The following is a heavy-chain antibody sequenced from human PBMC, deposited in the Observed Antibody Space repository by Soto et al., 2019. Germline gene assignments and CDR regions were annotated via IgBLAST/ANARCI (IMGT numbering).Heavy chain of an antibody. CDR3: ALVDTAVVGSLQIEY. J-gene: IGHJ4*02. V-gene: IGHV4-30-4*01. CDR1: GGSISSGDYY. CDR2: IYYSGST. D-gene: IGHD5-18*01. Sequence: QVQLQESGPGLVKPSQTLSLTCTVSGGSISSGDYYWSWIRQPPGKGLEWIGYIYYSGSTYYNPSLKSRVTISVDTSKNLSSLKLSSVTAADTAVYYCALVDTAVVGSLQIEYWGQGTLVTVSS.